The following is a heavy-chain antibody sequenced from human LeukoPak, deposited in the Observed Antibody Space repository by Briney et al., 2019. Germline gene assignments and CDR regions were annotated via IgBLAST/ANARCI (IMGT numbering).Heavy chain of an antibody. CDR1: GGTFSSYA. J-gene: IGHJ4*02. CDR3: ARDSSGITGTNLDY. V-gene: IGHV1-69*04. Sequence: ASVKVSCKASGGTFSSYAISWVRQAPGQGLEWMGRIIPIFGIANYAQKFQGRVTITADKSTSTAYMELSSLRSGDTAVYYCARDSSGITGTNLDYWGQGTLVTVSS. D-gene: IGHD1-20*01. CDR2: IIPIFGIA.